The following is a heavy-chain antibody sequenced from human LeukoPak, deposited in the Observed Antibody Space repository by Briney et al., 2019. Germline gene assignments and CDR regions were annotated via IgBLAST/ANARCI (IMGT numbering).Heavy chain of an antibody. D-gene: IGHD3-16*01. J-gene: IGHJ4*02. CDR1: GGSISNYY. V-gene: IGHV4-59*01. Sequence: SETLSLTCTVSGGSISNYYWTWLRQPPGKGLEWIGYINYSGSTNYNPSLKSRVIISVDRSKNQFSLNLSSVTAADTAVYYCVRSEMGGYSFDYWGQGTLVTVSS. CDR2: INYSGST. CDR3: VRSEMGGYSFDY.